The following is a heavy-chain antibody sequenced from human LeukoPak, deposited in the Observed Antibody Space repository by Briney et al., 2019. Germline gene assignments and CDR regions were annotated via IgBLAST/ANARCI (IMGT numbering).Heavy chain of an antibody. CDR1: GFTFSSYA. V-gene: IGHV3-23*01. CDR2: ISGSGGST. CDR3: ARAIGVTCISTSCYSFDY. D-gene: IGHD2-2*02. J-gene: IGHJ4*02. Sequence: GGSLRLSCAASGFTFSSYAMSWVRKAPGEGLEWVSAISGSGGSTYYADSVKGRFTISRDNAKNSLYLQMNSLRTEDTALYYCARAIGVTCISTSCYSFDYWGQGTLVTVSS.